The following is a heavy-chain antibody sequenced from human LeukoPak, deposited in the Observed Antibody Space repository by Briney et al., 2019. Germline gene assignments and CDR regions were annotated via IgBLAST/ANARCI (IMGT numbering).Heavy chain of an antibody. V-gene: IGHV1-2*02. D-gene: IGHD3-22*01. J-gene: IGHJ6*02. CDR2: INPNSADT. Sequence: ASVKVSCMASGYTFTAYHLHWVRQAPGQGLEWMGWINPNSADTKSAQKFQGRVTMTRDTSITTVHMELSRLRSDDTAVYYCARGRGYYEKYYYYFGMDVWGQGTSVTVSS. CDR1: GYTFTAYH. CDR3: ARGRGYYEKYYYYFGMDV.